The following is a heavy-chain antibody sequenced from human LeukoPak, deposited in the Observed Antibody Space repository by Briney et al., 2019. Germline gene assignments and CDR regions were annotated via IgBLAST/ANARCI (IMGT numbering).Heavy chain of an antibody. J-gene: IGHJ6*02. CDR2: IYPGDFDT. V-gene: IGHV5-51*01. Sequence: GESLKISCEGSGYTFPTYWIGWVRQMPGKGLEWIGIIYPGDFDTRYSPSFQGQVTMSADRSISTAYLQWSNLKASDTATYYCARGGHRIRASRTIFYYYNMDVCGQGTAVTVSS. D-gene: IGHD3-16*01. CDR1: GYTFPTYW. CDR3: ARGGHRIRASRTIFYYYNMDV.